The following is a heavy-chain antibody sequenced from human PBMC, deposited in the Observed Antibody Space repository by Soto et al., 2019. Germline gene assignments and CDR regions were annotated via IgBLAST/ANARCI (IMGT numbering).Heavy chain of an antibody. CDR1: GYTFTSYG. J-gene: IGHJ5*02. V-gene: IGHV1-18*01. CDR3: ARDREGIVVVPAAMRNWFDP. CDR2: ISAYNGNT. D-gene: IGHD2-2*01. Sequence: ASVKVSCKASGYTFTSYGISWVRQAPGQGLEWMGWISAYNGNTNYAQKLQGRVTMTTDTSTSTAYMELRSLRSDDTAVYYCARDREGIVVVPAAMRNWFDPWGQGTLVTVFS.